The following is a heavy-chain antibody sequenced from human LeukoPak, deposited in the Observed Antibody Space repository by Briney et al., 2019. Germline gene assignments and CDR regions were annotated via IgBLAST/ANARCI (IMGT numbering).Heavy chain of an antibody. J-gene: IGHJ1*01. V-gene: IGHV3-21*01. CDR1: GFTFSSYS. CDR2: ISSSSYI. D-gene: IGHD1-26*01. Sequence: GGSLRLSCAASGFTFSSYSMNWVRQAPGKGLEWVSSISSSSYIYYADSVKGRFTISRDNAKNSLYLQMNSLRAEDTAVYYCARVGSIEYFQHWGQGTLVTVSS. CDR3: ARVGSIEYFQH.